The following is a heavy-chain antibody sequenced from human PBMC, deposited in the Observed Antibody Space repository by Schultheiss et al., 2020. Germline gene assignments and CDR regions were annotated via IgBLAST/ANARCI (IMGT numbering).Heavy chain of an antibody. V-gene: IGHV3-23*01. J-gene: IGHJ4*02. CDR2: ISGSGGST. Sequence: GGSLRLSCAASGFTFSSYAMHWVRQAPGKGLQWVSGISGSGGSTHYADSVKGRFTISRDNSKNTLYLQMSSLSAEDTAIYYCAKGDCVGHGDCSFDCWGQGTLVNVSS. CDR1: GFTFSSYA. CDR3: AKGDCVGHGDCSFDC. D-gene: IGHD2-21*02.